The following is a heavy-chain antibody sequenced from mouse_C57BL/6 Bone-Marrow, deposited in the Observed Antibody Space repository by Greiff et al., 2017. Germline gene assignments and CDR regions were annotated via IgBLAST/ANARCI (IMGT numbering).Heavy chain of an antibody. CDR2: IHPNSGST. CDR1: GYTFTSYW. CDR3: ARWGDYYGSSPYYFDY. V-gene: IGHV1-64*01. D-gene: IGHD1-1*01. Sequence: VKLQQPGAELVKPGASVKLSCKASGYTFTSYWMHWVKQRPGQGLEWIGMIHPNSGSTNYNEKFKSKATLTVDKSSSTAYMQLSSLTSEDSAVYYCARWGDYYGSSPYYFDYWGQGTTLTVSS. J-gene: IGHJ2*01.